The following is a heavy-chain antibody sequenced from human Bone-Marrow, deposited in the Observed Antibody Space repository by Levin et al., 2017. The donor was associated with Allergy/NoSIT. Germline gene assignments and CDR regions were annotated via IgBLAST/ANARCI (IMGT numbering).Heavy chain of an antibody. D-gene: IGHD4-17*01. CDR2: ISYDGSNK. Sequence: PGGSLRLSCAASGFTFSSYAMHWVRQAPGKGLEWVAVISYDGSNKYYADSVKGRFTISRDNSKNTLYLQMNSLRAEDTAVYYCARFRTVTTLEDYFDYWGQGTLVTVSA. CDR1: GFTFSSYA. CDR3: ARFRTVTTLEDYFDY. V-gene: IGHV3-30-3*01. J-gene: IGHJ4*02.